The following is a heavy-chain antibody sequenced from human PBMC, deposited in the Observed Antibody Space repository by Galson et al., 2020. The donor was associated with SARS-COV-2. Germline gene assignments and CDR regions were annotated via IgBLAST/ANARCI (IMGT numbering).Heavy chain of an antibody. V-gene: IGHV4-59*01. Sequence: SETLSLTCTVSGGSISTFYWGWIRQPPGKGLEWIGYIDNLGNTNYNPSLKSRVTISADTSKNQFSLKLNSVTAADTAVYYCARGHWNGWPAALSYWGQGILITVSS. CDR2: IDNLGNT. D-gene: IGHD3-3*01. J-gene: IGHJ4*02. CDR1: GGSISTFY. CDR3: ARGHWNGWPAALSY.